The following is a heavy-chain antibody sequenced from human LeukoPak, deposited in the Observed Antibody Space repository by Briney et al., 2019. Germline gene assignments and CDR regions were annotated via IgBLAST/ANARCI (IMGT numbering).Heavy chain of an antibody. CDR1: GGTFSSYA. V-gene: IGHV1-69*06. CDR3: ASGYSSSWYGAFRGWFDP. CDR2: IIPIFGTA. D-gene: IGHD6-13*01. Sequence: ASVKVSCKASGGTFSSYAISWVRQAPGQGLEWMGGIIPIFGTANYAQKFQGRVTITADKSTSTAYMELSSLRSEDTAVYYCASGYSSSWYGAFRGWFDPWGQGTLVTVSS. J-gene: IGHJ5*02.